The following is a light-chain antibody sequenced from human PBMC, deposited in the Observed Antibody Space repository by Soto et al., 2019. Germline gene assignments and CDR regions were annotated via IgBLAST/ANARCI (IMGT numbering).Light chain of an antibody. J-gene: IGKJ5*01. V-gene: IGKV1-9*01. CDR3: QQFNSYPIT. CDR1: QGISSN. CDR2: AAS. Sequence: DIPLTQSPSFLSASVGDRVTITCRASQGISSNFAWYQQKPGKAPKLLIYAASTLQSGVPSRFSGSGPGTEFTLTISSLQPEDFATYYCQQFNSYPITFGQGTRLEIK.